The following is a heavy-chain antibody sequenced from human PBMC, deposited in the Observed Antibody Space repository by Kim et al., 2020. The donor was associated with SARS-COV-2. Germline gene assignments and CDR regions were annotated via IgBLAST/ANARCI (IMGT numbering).Heavy chain of an antibody. Sequence: GGSLRLSCAASGFTFSSYAMHWVRQAPGKGLEWVAVISYDGSNKYYADSVKGRFTISRDNSKNTLYLQMNSLRAEDTAVYYCAKWAGTTYPFVFWGQGTLVTVSS. CDR1: GFTFSSYA. D-gene: IGHD1-7*01. J-gene: IGHJ4*02. V-gene: IGHV3-30-3*02. CDR2: ISYDGSNK. CDR3: AKWAGTTYPFVF.